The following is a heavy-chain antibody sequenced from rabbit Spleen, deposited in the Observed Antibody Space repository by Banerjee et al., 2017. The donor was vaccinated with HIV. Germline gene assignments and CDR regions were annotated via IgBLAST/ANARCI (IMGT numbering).Heavy chain of an antibody. Sequence: QEQLEESGGGLVQPGGSLTLTCTASGFDLNNYYYYMCWVRQAPGKGLEWIGCIYAGSSGTTYYASWAKGRFTISKTSSTTVTLQMTSLTAADTATYFCARDTGSSFSSYGMDLWGQGTLVTVS. D-gene: IGHD8-1*01. V-gene: IGHV1S45*01. CDR3: ARDTGSSFSSYGMDL. CDR2: IYAGSSGTT. J-gene: IGHJ6*01. CDR1: GFDLNNYYYY.